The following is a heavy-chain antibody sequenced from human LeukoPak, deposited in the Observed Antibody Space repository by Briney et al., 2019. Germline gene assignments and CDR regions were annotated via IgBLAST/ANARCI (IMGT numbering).Heavy chain of an antibody. CDR2: FDPEDGET. D-gene: IGHD1-26*01. CDR3: ATDQRGWELLNLDAFDI. J-gene: IGHJ3*02. Sequence: ASVKVSCKVSGYTLTELSMHWVRQAPGKGLEWMGGFDPEDGETIYAQKFQGRVTMTEDTSTDTAYMELSSLRSEDTAVYYCATDQRGWELLNLDAFDIWGQGTMVTVSS. V-gene: IGHV1-24*01. CDR1: GYTLTELS.